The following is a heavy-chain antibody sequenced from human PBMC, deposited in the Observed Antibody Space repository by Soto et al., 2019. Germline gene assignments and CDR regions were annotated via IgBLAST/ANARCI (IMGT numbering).Heavy chain of an antibody. D-gene: IGHD6-13*01. CDR3: ARLWGIADHDS. V-gene: IGHV1-69*05. Sequence: QVQLVQSGAEVKKPGSSVKVSCKSSGDTFKTYSVSWVRQAPGQGLEWMGGVIPILGKPMHAQKFQDRVTITSDESTSIVFMEPTSLMSDDTAVCYCARLWGIADHDSWGQGTRVTVSS. CDR1: GDTFKTYS. CDR2: VIPILGKP. J-gene: IGHJ5*01.